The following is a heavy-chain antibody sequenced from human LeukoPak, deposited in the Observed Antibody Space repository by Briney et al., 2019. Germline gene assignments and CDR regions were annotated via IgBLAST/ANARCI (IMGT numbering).Heavy chain of an antibody. J-gene: IGHJ4*02. CDR1: GFTFSGSG. D-gene: IGHD2-2*01. Sequence: GGSLRLSCAASGFTFSGSGMHWVRQAPGKGLEWVAFIRYDASNKYYADSVKGRFTISRDNSKNTLYLQTNSLRAEDTAVYYCAKWGYCSSTSCLGAFEYWGQGTLVTVSS. CDR3: AKWGYCSSTSCLGAFEY. CDR2: IRYDASNK. V-gene: IGHV3-30*02.